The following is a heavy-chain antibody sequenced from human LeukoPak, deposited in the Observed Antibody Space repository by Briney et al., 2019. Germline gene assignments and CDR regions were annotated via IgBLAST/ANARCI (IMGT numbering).Heavy chain of an antibody. CDR1: GGSISGYH. Sequence: KPSETLSLTCTVSGGSISGYHWSWIRQPPGKGLDWIGYIRYSGSTNYNPSLESRVTISIDMSKNQFSLKLNSVTAADTAVYYCARHSQRLARQGLDYWGQGTLVTVSS. V-gene: IGHV4-59*01. D-gene: IGHD6-25*01. CDR2: IRYSGST. CDR3: ARHSQRLARQGLDY. J-gene: IGHJ4*02.